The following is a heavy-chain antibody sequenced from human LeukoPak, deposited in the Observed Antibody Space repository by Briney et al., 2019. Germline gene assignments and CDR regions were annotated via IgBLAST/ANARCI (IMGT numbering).Heavy chain of an antibody. CDR1: GFTFSSYS. Sequence: GGSLRLSCAASGFTFSSYSMNWVRQAPGKGLEWVSYISSSSSTIYYADSVKGRFTISRDNAKNSLYLQMNSLRDEDTAVYYCARETKYNSSWYDGRGYYYGMDAWGEGTTVSVSS. CDR3: ARETKYNSSWYDGRGYYYGMDA. D-gene: IGHD6-13*01. J-gene: IGHJ6*04. V-gene: IGHV3-48*02. CDR2: ISSSSSTI.